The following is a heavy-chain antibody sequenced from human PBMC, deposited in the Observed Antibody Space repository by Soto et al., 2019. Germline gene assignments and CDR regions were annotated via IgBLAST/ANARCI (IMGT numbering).Heavy chain of an antibody. V-gene: IGHV5-51*01. CDR1: GYSFTTYW. Sequence: GESLKISCHASGYSFTTYWIAWVRQTPGRGLEWMGIIYPGDSEIKYSPSFDGQVTFSVDKSTSTAYLQWIGLKTSDTGMYFCARSTAGNSLAPFDFWGQGSLVTVSS. D-gene: IGHD1-1*01. J-gene: IGHJ4*02. CDR2: IYPGDSEI. CDR3: ARSTAGNSLAPFDF.